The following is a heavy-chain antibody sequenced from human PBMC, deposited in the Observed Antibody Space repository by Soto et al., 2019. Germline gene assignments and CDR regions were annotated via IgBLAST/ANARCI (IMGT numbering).Heavy chain of an antibody. D-gene: IGHD4-4*01. CDR2: INSDGSST. V-gene: IGHV3-74*01. J-gene: IGHJ6*02. CDR3: ARPGDYSTYYYGMDV. Sequence: EVQLVESGGGLVQPGGSLRLSCAASGFTFSSYWMHWVRQAPGKGLVWVSRINSDGSSTSYADSVKGRFTISRDNAKNTLYLQMNSLRAEDTAVYYCARPGDYSTYYYGMDVWGQGTTVTVSS. CDR1: GFTFSSYW.